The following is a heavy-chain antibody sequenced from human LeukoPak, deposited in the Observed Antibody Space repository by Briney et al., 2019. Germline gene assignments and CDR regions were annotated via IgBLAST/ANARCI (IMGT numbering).Heavy chain of an antibody. D-gene: IGHD7-27*01. J-gene: IGHJ3*02. CDR2: ISGSGGST. Sequence: GGSLRLSCAASGFTFTSYAMSWVRPAPGKGLEWVSAISGSGGSTYYADSVKGRFTISRDNAKNSLYLQMNSLRVEDTAVYYCVRVGTSFDIWGQGTMVTVSS. CDR3: VRVGTSFDI. V-gene: IGHV3-23*01. CDR1: GFTFTSYA.